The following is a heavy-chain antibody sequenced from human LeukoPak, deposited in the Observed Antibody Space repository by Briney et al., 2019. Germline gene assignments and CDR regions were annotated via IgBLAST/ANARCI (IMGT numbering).Heavy chain of an antibody. J-gene: IGHJ5*02. CDR3: AKGPFPYYDSSGYSSDWFDP. Sequence: GGSLRLSCAASGFTFSSYWMHWVRQAPGKGLVWVSRINSDGSSTSYADSVKGRFTISRDNAKNTPYLQMNSLRAEDTALYYCAKGPFPYYDSSGYSSDWFDPWGQGTLVTVSS. D-gene: IGHD3-22*01. V-gene: IGHV3-74*01. CDR2: INSDGSST. CDR1: GFTFSSYW.